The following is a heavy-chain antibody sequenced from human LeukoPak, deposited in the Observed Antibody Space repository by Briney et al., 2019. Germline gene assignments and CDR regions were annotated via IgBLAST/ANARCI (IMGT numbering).Heavy chain of an antibody. Sequence: PSQTLSLTCAVSGGSISSGGYSWSWIRQPPGKGLEWIGYIYHSGSTYYNPSLKSRVTISVDRSKNQFSLKLSSVTAADTAVYYCARDESHCSGGSCYYYGMDVWGQGTTVTVSS. CDR2: IYHSGST. D-gene: IGHD2-15*01. CDR3: ARDESHCSGGSCYYYGMDV. J-gene: IGHJ6*02. V-gene: IGHV4-30-2*01. CDR1: GGSISSGGYS.